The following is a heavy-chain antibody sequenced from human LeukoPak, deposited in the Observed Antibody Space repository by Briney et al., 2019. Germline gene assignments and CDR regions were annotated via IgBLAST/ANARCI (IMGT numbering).Heavy chain of an antibody. D-gene: IGHD4-11*01. V-gene: IGHV3-30*02. J-gene: IGHJ4*02. Sequence: GGSLRLSCAASGFTFSSYGMHWVRQAPGKGLEWVAFIRYDGSNKYYADSVKGRFTISRDNSKNTLYLQMNSLRAEDTAVYYCAKGTTGGVTTATPLDYWGQGTLVTVSS. CDR3: AKGTTGGVTTATPLDY. CDR1: GFTFSSYG. CDR2: IRYDGSNK.